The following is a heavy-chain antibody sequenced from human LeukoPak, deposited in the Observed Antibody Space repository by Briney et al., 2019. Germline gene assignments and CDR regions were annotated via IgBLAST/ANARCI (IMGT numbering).Heavy chain of an antibody. CDR3: AADRAGSYLRFVY. CDR2: IVVGSGNT. J-gene: IGHJ4*02. D-gene: IGHD3-10*01. CDR1: GFTFTSSA. V-gene: IGHV1-58*02. Sequence: SVKVSCKASGFTFTSSAMQWVRQARGQRLEWIGWIVVGSGNTNYAQKFQERVTITRDMSTSTAYMELSSLRFEDTAVYYCAADRAGSYLRFVYWGQGTPVTVSS.